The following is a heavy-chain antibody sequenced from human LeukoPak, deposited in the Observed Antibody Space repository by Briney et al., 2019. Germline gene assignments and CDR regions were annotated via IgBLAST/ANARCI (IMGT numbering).Heavy chain of an antibody. Sequence: ASVKVSCKVSGYTFTSYAIHWVRQAPGQRLEWMGWINAGNGNTKYSQKFQGRVTITRDTSASTAYMELSSLRSEDTAVYYCARDIGWGTMVREGFDYWGQGTLVTASS. J-gene: IGHJ4*02. CDR1: GYTFTSYA. CDR2: INAGNGNT. CDR3: ARDIGWGTMVREGFDY. V-gene: IGHV1-3*01. D-gene: IGHD3-10*01.